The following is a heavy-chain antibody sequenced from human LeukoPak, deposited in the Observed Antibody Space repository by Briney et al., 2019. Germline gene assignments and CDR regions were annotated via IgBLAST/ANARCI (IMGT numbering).Heavy chain of an antibody. CDR1: GYTFTSYD. Sequence: GASVKVSCKASGYTFTSYDINWVRQATGRGLEWMGWMNPNSGNTGYAQKFQGRVTMTRNTSISTAYMELSSLRSEDTAVYYCARGGRAAAGTFYYYYYMDVWGKGTTVTVSS. CDR2: MNPNSGNT. CDR3: ARGGRAAAGTFYYYYYMDV. V-gene: IGHV1-8*01. J-gene: IGHJ6*03. D-gene: IGHD6-13*01.